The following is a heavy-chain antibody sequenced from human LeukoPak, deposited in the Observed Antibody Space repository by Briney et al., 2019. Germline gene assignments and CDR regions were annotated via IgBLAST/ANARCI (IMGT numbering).Heavy chain of an antibody. D-gene: IGHD3-10*02. V-gene: IGHV3-20*04. Sequence: GGSLRLSCAASGFTFGDYGLSWVRQAPGKGLEWVSGINWNGGSTGYADSVKGRFTISRDNAKNSLYLQMNSLRAEDTAVYYCAELGITMIGGVWGKGTTVTISS. CDR1: GFTFGDYG. CDR3: AELGITMIGGV. J-gene: IGHJ6*04. CDR2: INWNGGST.